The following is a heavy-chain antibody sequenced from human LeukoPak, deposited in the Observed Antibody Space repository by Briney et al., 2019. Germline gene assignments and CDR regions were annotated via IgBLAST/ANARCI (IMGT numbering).Heavy chain of an antibody. D-gene: IGHD1-26*01. CDR1: GYALTGND. J-gene: IGHJ4*02. Sequence: ASVKVSCKASGYALTGNDYYWVRQAPGQGLEYMGSINPFTGDTSYAQKFQGRVTMTRDTSISTAYMELSGLRFDDTGVYYCATRPLPVGIGPFDYWGLGTPVTVSS. CDR3: ATRPLPVGIGPFDY. CDR2: INPFTGDT. V-gene: IGHV1-2*02.